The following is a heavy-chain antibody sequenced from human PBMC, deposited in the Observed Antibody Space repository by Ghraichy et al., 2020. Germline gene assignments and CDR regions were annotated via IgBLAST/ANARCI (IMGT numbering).Heavy chain of an antibody. Sequence: GGSLRLSCAASGFTFSDYYMSWIRQAPGKGLEWVSYISSSGSTIYYADSVKGRFTISRDNAKNSLYLQMNSLRAEDTAVYYCARDGDYQLVSYYYYGMDVWGQGTTVTVSS. D-gene: IGHD4-17*01. CDR2: ISSSGSTI. V-gene: IGHV3-11*01. CDR1: GFTFSDYY. CDR3: ARDGDYQLVSYYYYGMDV. J-gene: IGHJ6*02.